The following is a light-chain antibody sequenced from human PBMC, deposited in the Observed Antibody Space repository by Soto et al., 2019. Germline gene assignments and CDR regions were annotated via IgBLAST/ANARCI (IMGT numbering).Light chain of an antibody. CDR1: QSISSW. CDR3: KQYNSYSYT. V-gene: IGKV1-5*01. Sequence: DIQMTQSPSALSASVGDRVTITCRASQSISSWLAWYQQKPGKAPKLLIYDASSLESGVPSRFSGSGSGTEFTLTISSLQPDDFATYYCKQYNSYSYTFGQWTKV. CDR2: DAS. J-gene: IGKJ2*01.